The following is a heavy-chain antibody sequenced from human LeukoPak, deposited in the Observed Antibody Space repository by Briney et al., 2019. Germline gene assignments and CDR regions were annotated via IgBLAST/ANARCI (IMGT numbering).Heavy chain of an antibody. CDR2: ISGSGGNT. D-gene: IGHD7-27*01. V-gene: IGHV3-23*01. Sequence: GGSLRLSCAASGFTFSSYAMSWVRQAPGKGLEWISTISGSGGNTYHADSVKGRFTISRDNAKNTVYLQMNSLRAEDTAVYCCARDIALGRIEYWGQGTLVTVSS. CDR1: GFTFSSYA. J-gene: IGHJ4*02. CDR3: ARDIALGRIEY.